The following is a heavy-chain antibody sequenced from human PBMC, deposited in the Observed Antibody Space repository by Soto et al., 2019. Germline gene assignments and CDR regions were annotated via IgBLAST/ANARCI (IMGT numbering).Heavy chain of an antibody. CDR2: ISSSSSTI. CDR3: ASNLDIVVVPAAIRSYYYYGMDV. V-gene: IGHV3-48*02. D-gene: IGHD2-2*02. J-gene: IGHJ6*02. Sequence: EVQLVESGGGLVQPGGSLRLSCAASGFTFSSYSMNWVRQAPGKGLEWVSYISSSSSTIYYADSVKGRFTISRDNAKNSLYLQMNSLRDGDTAVYYCASNLDIVVVPAAIRSYYYYGMDVWGQGTTVTVSS. CDR1: GFTFSSYS.